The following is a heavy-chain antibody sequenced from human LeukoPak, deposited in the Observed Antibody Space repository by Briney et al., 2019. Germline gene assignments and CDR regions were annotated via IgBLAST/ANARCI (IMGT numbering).Heavy chain of an antibody. D-gene: IGHD7-27*01. CDR2: ISGSGGDR. CDR3: VKDRSTGDLPLYYFDY. CDR1: GFTFGSYA. J-gene: IGHJ4*02. Sequence: GGSLRLSCAASGFTFGSYAMSWVRQAPGKGLEWVSSISGSGGDRYYAESVKGRFTISRDNSKNTLYLQMNSLRAEDTAVYYCVKDRSTGDLPLYYFDYWGQGTLVTVSS. V-gene: IGHV3-23*01.